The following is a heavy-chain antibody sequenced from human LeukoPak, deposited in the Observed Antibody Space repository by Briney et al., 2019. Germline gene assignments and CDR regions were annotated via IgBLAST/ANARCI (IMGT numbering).Heavy chain of an antibody. D-gene: IGHD2-2*03. J-gene: IGHJ3*02. Sequence: PGGSLRLSCAAPGFTVSSNYMSWVRQAPGKGLEWVSVIYSGGSTYYADSVKGRFTISRDNSKNTLYLQMNSLRAEDTAVYYCARDGYCSSTSCLSPGAFDIWGQGTMVTVSS. V-gene: IGHV3-66*01. CDR2: IYSGGST. CDR3: ARDGYCSSTSCLSPGAFDI. CDR1: GFTVSSNY.